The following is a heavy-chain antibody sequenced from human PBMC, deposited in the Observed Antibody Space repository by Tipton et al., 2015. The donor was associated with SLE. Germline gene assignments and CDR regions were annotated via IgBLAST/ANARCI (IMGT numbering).Heavy chain of an antibody. CDR1: GFTFSSYE. J-gene: IGHJ4*02. V-gene: IGHV3-48*03. CDR3: AREGYYGSGVGGYFDY. CDR2: ISSSGSTI. D-gene: IGHD3-10*01. Sequence: SLRLSCAASGFTFSSYEMNWVRQAPGKGLEWVSYISSSGSTIYYADSVKGRFTISRDNAKNSLYLQMNSPRAEDTAVYYCAREGYYGSGVGGYFDYWGQGTLVTVSS.